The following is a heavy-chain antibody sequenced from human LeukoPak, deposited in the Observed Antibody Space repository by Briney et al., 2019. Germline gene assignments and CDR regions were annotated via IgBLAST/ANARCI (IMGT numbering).Heavy chain of an antibody. J-gene: IGHJ4*02. V-gene: IGHV3-74*01. CDR1: GFTFSSYW. CDR2: INSDGSST. Sequence: GGSLRLSCAAPGFTFSSYWMHWVRQAPGKGLVWVSRINSDGSSTSYADSVKGRFTISRDNAKNTLYLQMNSLRAEDTAVYYCAKSPRGDYVDYWGQGTLVTVSS. CDR3: AKSPRGDYVDY.